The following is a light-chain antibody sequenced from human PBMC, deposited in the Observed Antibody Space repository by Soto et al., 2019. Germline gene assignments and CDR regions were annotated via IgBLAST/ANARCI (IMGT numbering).Light chain of an antibody. CDR2: GAS. V-gene: IGKV3-15*01. Sequence: EIVMTQSPTTLSVSPGERATLSCRASQSVSTNLAWYQQKPGQVPSLLIYGASTRASGIPARFSGSGSGTEFTLTIGSLQSEDFAVYYCQQYNNWPQTFGQGTKVDI. J-gene: IGKJ1*01. CDR3: QQYNNWPQT. CDR1: QSVSTN.